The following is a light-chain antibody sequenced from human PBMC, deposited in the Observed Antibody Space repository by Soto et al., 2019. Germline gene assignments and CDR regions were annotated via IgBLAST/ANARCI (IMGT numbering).Light chain of an antibody. CDR2: EVS. J-gene: IGLJ3*02. CDR3: SSYVDHRKFV. V-gene: IGLV2-14*01. Sequence: QSALTQPASVSGSPGQSITISCTGTSRDVGGYNYVSWHQQHPGKAPKVIITEVSNRPSGVSNRFSGSKSGNTASLTISGLQAEDEADYYCSSYVDHRKFVFGGGTKLTVL. CDR1: SRDVGGYNY.